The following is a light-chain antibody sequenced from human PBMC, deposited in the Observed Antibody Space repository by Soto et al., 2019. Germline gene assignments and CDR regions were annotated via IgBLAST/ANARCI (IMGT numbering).Light chain of an antibody. CDR1: QSINTF. Sequence: DVQMTQSPSSLSASIVDRVSMSYRASQSINTFLNWYQQKPGKAPRLLIYGASNLHSGVSSRFSGTGSGTDFTLTISGLQPDDFATYFCQQSYTPPAPTFGGGTKVDIK. CDR3: QQSYTPPAPT. V-gene: IGKV1-39*01. CDR2: GAS. J-gene: IGKJ4*01.